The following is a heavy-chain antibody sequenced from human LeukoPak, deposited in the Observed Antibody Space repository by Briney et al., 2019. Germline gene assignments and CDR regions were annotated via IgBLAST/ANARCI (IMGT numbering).Heavy chain of an antibody. V-gene: IGHV1-18*01. Sequence: GASVKVSCKASGYTFTSYGISWVRQAPGQGLEWMGWISAHSGNTKSTQKFQGRLTMTTDTSTTTAYMELRSLRSDDTATYFCARGSTSGYTNGWRFDSWGQGTLVTVSS. CDR1: GYTFTSYG. D-gene: IGHD6-19*01. CDR3: ARGSTSGYTNGWRFDS. CDR2: ISAHSGNT. J-gene: IGHJ4*02.